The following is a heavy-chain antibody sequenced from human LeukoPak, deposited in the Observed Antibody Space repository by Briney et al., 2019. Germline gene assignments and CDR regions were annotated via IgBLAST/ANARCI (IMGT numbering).Heavy chain of an antibody. CDR1: GGTFSSYA. V-gene: IGHV1-69*04. CDR2: IIPILGIA. D-gene: IGHD3-22*01. Sequence: ASVTVSCKASGGTFSSYAISWVRQAPGQGLEWMGRIIPILGIANYAQKFQGRVTITADKSTSTAYMELSSLRSEDTAVYYCARAYYYDSSGYYYDYWGQGTLVTVSS. J-gene: IGHJ4*02. CDR3: ARAYYYDSSGYYYDY.